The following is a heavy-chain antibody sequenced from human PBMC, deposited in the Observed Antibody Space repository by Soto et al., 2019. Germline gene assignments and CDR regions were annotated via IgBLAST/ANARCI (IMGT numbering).Heavy chain of an antibody. Sequence: SETLSLTCTVSGGSISSHYWSWIRQPPGKGLEWIGYIYYSGSTNYNPSLKSRVTISVDTSKNQFSLKLSSVTAADTAVYYCARQRYSSGWYTGYFDYWGQGTLVTVSS. D-gene: IGHD6-19*01. CDR2: IYYSGST. V-gene: IGHV4-59*08. CDR1: GGSISSHY. J-gene: IGHJ4*02. CDR3: ARQRYSSGWYTGYFDY.